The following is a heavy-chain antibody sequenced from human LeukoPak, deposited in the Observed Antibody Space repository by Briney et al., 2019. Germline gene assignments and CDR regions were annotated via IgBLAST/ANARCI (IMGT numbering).Heavy chain of an antibody. D-gene: IGHD3-3*01. J-gene: IGHJ5*02. CDR2: INPNSGGT. CDR3: ARDPRDTIFGVANWFDP. Sequence: GASVKVSYKASGYTFTGYYMHWVRQAPGQGLEWMGWINPNSGGTNYAQKFQGRVTMTRDTSISTAYMELSRLRSDDTAVYYCARDPRDTIFGVANWFDPWGQGTLVTVSS. V-gene: IGHV1-2*02. CDR1: GYTFTGYY.